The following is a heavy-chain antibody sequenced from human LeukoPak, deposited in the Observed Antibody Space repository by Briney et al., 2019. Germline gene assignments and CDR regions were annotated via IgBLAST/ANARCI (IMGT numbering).Heavy chain of an antibody. D-gene: IGHD3-22*01. V-gene: IGHV1-2*02. CDR1: GYTLTGYF. CDR2: VNPHTGET. Sequence: ASVKVSCKASGYTLTGYFVHWVRQAPGQGLEWMGWVNPHTGETHYAPKFQGRVTMTRDTSINTAYMELTRLTSDDTAAFYCARESPSSGYNFDYWGQGTLVTASS. CDR3: ARESPSSGYNFDY. J-gene: IGHJ4*02.